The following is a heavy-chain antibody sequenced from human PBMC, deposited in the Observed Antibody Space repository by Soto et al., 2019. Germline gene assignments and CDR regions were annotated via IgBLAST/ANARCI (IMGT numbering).Heavy chain of an antibody. CDR1: GFTFSRYG. Sequence: PGGSLRLSCAASGFTFSRYGMHWVRQAPGKGLEWVAVISYDGSDKNYADSVKGRFTISRDNSKNTLFLQMNSLRAEDTAVYYCAKVNERWSHLARPFDHWGQGTLVTVSS. J-gene: IGHJ4*02. D-gene: IGHD6-6*01. CDR3: AKVNERWSHLARPFDH. V-gene: IGHV3-30*18. CDR2: ISYDGSDK.